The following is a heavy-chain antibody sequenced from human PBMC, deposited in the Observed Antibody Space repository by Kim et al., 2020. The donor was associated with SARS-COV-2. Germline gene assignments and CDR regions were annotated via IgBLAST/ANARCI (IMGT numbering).Heavy chain of an antibody. V-gene: IGHV3-33*05. D-gene: IGHD4-17*01. J-gene: IGHJ6*02. CDR2: ISYDGSNK. CDR1: GFTFSSYG. CDR3: ARARTTVAPMDV. Sequence: GGSLRLSCAASGFTFSSYGMHWVRQAPGKGLEWVAVISYDGSNKYYADSVKGRFTISRDNSKNTLYLQMNSLRAEDTAVYYCARARTTVAPMDVWGQGTTVTVSS.